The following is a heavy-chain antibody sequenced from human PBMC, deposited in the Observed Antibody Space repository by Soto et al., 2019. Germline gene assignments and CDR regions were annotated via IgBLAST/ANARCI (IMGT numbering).Heavy chain of an antibody. Sequence: QVQLVESGGGVVQPGRSLRLSCAASGFTFSSYGMHWVRQAPGKGLEWVAVIWYDGSNKYYADSVKGRFTISRDNSKNTLYLQMNSLRAEDTAVYYCARDDSSSSSPDYWGQGTLVTVSS. CDR2: IWYDGSNK. J-gene: IGHJ4*02. CDR3: ARDDSSSSSPDY. V-gene: IGHV3-33*01. CDR1: GFTFSSYG. D-gene: IGHD6-6*01.